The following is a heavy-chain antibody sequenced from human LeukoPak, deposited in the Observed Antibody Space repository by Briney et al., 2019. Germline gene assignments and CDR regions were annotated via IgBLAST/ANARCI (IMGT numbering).Heavy chain of an antibody. V-gene: IGHV3-23*01. CDR1: GFTFNSYA. J-gene: IGHJ4*02. Sequence: GGSLRLSCAASGFTFNSYAMSWVRQAPGKGLEWVSVIIGSGGSTYYADSVKGRFTISRDNSKNTLYLQMNSLRAEDTAVYYCAKDTLAVVPAARTPFDYWGQGTLVTVSS. D-gene: IGHD2-2*01. CDR2: IIGSGGST. CDR3: AKDTLAVVPAARTPFDY.